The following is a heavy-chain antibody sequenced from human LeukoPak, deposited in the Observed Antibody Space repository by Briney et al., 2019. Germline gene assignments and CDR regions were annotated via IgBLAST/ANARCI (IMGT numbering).Heavy chain of an antibody. CDR2: IYYSGST. V-gene: IGHV4-39*01. J-gene: IGHJ4*02. CDR1: GGSISSSSYY. D-gene: IGHD6-13*01. Sequence: PSETPSLTCTVSGGSISSSSYYWGWIRQPPGKGLEWIGSIYYSGSTYYNPSLKSRVTISVDTSKNQFSLRLSSVTAADTAVYYCARRYSSSYYWGQGTLVTVSS. CDR3: ARRYSSSYY.